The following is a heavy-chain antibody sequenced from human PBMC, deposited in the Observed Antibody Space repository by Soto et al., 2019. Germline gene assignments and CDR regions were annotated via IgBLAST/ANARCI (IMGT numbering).Heavy chain of an antibody. D-gene: IGHD2-2*01. CDR1: GLTFSKPW. J-gene: IGHJ4*02. CDR2: LKSKTDGETT. CDR3: TTTPGSSSTNCWPTD. Sequence: PGGPMRLPWAAAGLTFSKPWMHWVRKATGKGLEWVGRLKSKTDGETTDYAAPVKGRFTISRDDSKNTLYLQMNSLKTEDTAVYYCTTTPGSSSTNCWPTDWGQGTLVTVSS. V-gene: IGHV3-15*01.